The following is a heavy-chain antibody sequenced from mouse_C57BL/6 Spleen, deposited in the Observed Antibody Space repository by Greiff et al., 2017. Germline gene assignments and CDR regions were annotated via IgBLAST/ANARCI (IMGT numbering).Heavy chain of an antibody. V-gene: IGHV1-77*01. Sequence: QVQLQQSGAELVKPGASVKISCKASGYTFTDYYINWVKQRPGQGLEWIGKLGPGSGSTYYNEKFKGKATLTADKSSSTAYMQLSSLTSEDSAVYFCASANWVYAMDYWGQGTSVTVSS. D-gene: IGHD4-1*01. J-gene: IGHJ4*01. CDR1: GYTFTDYY. CDR2: LGPGSGST. CDR3: ASANWVYAMDY.